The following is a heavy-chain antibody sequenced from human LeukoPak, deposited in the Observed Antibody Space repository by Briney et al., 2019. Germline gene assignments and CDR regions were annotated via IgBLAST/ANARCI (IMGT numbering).Heavy chain of an antibody. Sequence: ASVKVSCKASGYSFTSYGISWVRQAPGQGLEWMGWISVYNGNTNYAQKLQGRVTMTTDTSTDTAYMELSSLRSEDTAVYYCATLEITMVRGVIITPSPRKYFDYWGQGTLVTVSS. J-gene: IGHJ4*02. CDR1: GYSFTSYG. CDR3: ATLEITMVRGVIITPSPRKYFDY. V-gene: IGHV1-18*01. D-gene: IGHD3-10*01. CDR2: ISVYNGNT.